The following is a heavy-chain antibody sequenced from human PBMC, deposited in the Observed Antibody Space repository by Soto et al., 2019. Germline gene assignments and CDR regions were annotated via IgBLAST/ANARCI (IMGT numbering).Heavy chain of an antibody. D-gene: IGHD2-15*01. J-gene: IGHJ3*02. CDR3: ARAYSDAFDI. Sequence: PGGSLRLSCGASRFTFSDYYMTWIRQAPGKGLEWVSYISSSGTGIYYPDSVKGRFTISRDNAKNSLYLQMSSLRAEDTAVYYCARAYSDAFDIWGQGTMVTVSS. CDR1: RFTFSDYY. CDR2: ISSSGTGI. V-gene: IGHV3-11*01.